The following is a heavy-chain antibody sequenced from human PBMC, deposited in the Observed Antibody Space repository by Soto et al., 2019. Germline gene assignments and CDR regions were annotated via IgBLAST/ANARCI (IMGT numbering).Heavy chain of an antibody. V-gene: IGHV1-3*01. J-gene: IGHJ4*02. Sequence: GASVKLSCKASGDTFTSYAIHWVRQAPGQRLEWMGWINAGNGNTRYSQKFQGRVTITRDTFASTAYMELSSLTSEDTAVYYCARWIQHTDFWGQGTLVTVSS. D-gene: IGHD5-18*01. CDR1: GDTFTSYA. CDR2: INAGNGNT. CDR3: ARWIQHTDF.